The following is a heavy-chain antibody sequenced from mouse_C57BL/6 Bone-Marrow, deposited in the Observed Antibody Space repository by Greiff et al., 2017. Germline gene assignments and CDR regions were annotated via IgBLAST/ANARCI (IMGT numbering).Heavy chain of an antibody. V-gene: IGHV1-18*01. J-gene: IGHJ4*01. CDR2: INPNNGGT. Sequence: VHVKQPGPELVKPGASVKISCKASGYTFTDYNMDWVKQSHGKSLEWIGDINPNNGGTIYKQKFKGKATLTVDKSSSTAYMELRSLTYKDTAVFYCSRRRWLVLLMDYWGQGTSVTVSS. D-gene: IGHD2-3*01. CDR3: SRRRWLVLLMDY. CDR1: GYTFTDYN.